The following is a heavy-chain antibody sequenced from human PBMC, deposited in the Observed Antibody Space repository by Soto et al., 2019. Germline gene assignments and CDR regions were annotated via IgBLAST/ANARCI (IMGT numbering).Heavy chain of an antibody. Sequence: QVQLVQSGAEVKKPGSSVKVSCKASGGTFSSYAISWVRQAPGQGLEWMGGIIPIFGTANYAQKFQGRVTITADESTSTASMELSRLRSEDTGVYYCASDLGQAPMVGGSYSWFDPWGQGTLVTVSS. CDR1: GGTFSSYA. CDR2: IIPIFGTA. CDR3: ASDLGQAPMVGGSYSWFDP. J-gene: IGHJ5*02. D-gene: IGHD1-26*01. V-gene: IGHV1-69*01.